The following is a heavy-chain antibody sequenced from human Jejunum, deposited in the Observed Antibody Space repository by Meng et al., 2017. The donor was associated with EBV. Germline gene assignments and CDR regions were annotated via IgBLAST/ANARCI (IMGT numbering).Heavy chain of an antibody. Sequence: QGKLLWSGGGVVTSGRSLGLACDASGFTLSGHAMKWGREATGKGLKWVALISNDGNNKYYADCVKGRFTISRDNSKNTLYLEMNSLRFDDTALYYCTREWGADYWGQGTLVTVSS. CDR2: ISNDGNNK. J-gene: IGHJ4*02. CDR3: TREWGADY. CDR1: GFTLSGHA. D-gene: IGHD3-16*01. V-gene: IGHV3-30-3*01.